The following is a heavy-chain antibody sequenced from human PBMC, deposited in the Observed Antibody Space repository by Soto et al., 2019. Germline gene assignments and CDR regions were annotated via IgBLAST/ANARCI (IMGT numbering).Heavy chain of an antibody. CDR2: IYYSGST. Sequence: SETLSLTCTVSGGSISSGGYYWSWIRQHPGKGLEWIGYIYYSGSTYYNPSLKSRVTISVDTSKNQFSPKLSSVTAADTAVYYCASWGRWLQSRAFDIWGQGTMVTVSS. J-gene: IGHJ3*02. CDR1: GGSISSGGYY. D-gene: IGHD3-16*01. CDR3: ASWGRWLQSRAFDI. V-gene: IGHV4-31*03.